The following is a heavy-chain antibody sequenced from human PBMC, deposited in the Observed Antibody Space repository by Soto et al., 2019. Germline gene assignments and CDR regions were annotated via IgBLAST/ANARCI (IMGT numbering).Heavy chain of an antibody. V-gene: IGHV1-8*01. CDR1: GYTFTSYD. D-gene: IGHD6-6*01. Sequence: ASEKVSCKASGYTFTSYDINWVRQATGQGLEWMGWMNPNSGNTGYAQKFQGRVTMTRNTSISTAYMELSSLRSEDTAVYYCAREGHSSSPYYYYYYMDVWGKGTTVTVSS. CDR2: MNPNSGNT. CDR3: AREGHSSSPYYYYYYMDV. J-gene: IGHJ6*03.